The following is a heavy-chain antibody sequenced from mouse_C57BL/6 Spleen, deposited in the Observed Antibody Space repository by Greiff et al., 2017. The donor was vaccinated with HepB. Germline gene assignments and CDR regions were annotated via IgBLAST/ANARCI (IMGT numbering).Heavy chain of an antibody. CDR3: ARNYYGSWYYAMDY. CDR2: IWGGGST. D-gene: IGHD1-1*01. CDR1: GFSLTSYG. V-gene: IGHV2-2*01. Sequence: VQLMESGPGLVQPSQSLSITCTASGFSLTSYGVHWVRQSPGKGLEWLGVIWGGGSTDYNAAFISRLSISKDNSKSQVFFKMNSLQADDTAIYYCARNYYGSWYYAMDYWGQGTSVTVSS. J-gene: IGHJ4*01.